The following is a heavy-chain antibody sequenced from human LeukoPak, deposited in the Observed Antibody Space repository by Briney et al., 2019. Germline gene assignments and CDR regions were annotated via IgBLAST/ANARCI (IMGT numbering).Heavy chain of an antibody. Sequence: GGSLRLSCSASGFTFSNHWMNWVRQAPGEGLEWVANINKDGSEKNYVDSVKGRFTISRDNAKNSLYLQMNYLRPEDTAVYYCARQDHGPDYWGQGTLVTVSS. CDR2: INKDGSEK. CDR3: ARQDHGPDY. CDR1: GFTFSNHW. D-gene: IGHD2-15*01. V-gene: IGHV3-7*01. J-gene: IGHJ4*02.